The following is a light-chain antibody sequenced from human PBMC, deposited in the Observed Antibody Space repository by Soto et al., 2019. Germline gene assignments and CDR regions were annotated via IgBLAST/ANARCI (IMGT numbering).Light chain of an antibody. CDR2: GAS. CDR3: QQRSSWPYT. J-gene: IGKJ3*01. Sequence: EIALTHSPATLSFSPGDRATLSCRASQSVSSNLAWYQQKPGQAPRLLIYGASTRATGMPARFSGSGSGTDFTLTISSLQPEDFAVYYCQQRSSWPYTFGPGTKVDIK. CDR1: QSVSSN. V-gene: IGKV3-11*01.